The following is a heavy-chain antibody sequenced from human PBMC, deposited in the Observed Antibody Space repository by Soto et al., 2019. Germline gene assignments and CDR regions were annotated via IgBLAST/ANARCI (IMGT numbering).Heavy chain of an antibody. Sequence: QVQLVQSGAEVKKPGASVKVSCKASGYTFTSYYMHWVRQAPGQGLEWMGIINPSGGSTSYAQKFQGIVTMTRDTSTSTVYMQLSSLRSEDTAVYYCARVGVSGKYDYWGQGTMVTVSS. V-gene: IGHV1-46*01. CDR1: GYTFTSYY. CDR3: ARVGVSGKYDY. J-gene: IGHJ4*02. CDR2: INPSGGST. D-gene: IGHD2-21*01.